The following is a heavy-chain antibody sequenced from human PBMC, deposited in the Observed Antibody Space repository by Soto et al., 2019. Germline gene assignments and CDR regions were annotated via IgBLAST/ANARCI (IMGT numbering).Heavy chain of an antibody. CDR3: ARHYQTIYYGSGSYYERRPYYYYYMDV. CDR1: GGSISSGDYY. V-gene: IGHV4-30-4*01. Sequence: SETLSLTCTVSGGSISSGDYYWSWIRQPPGKGLEWIGYIYYSGSTNYNPSLKSRVTISVDTSKNQFSLKLSSVTAADTAVYYCARHYQTIYYGSGSYYERRPYYYYYMDVWGKGTTVTVSS. J-gene: IGHJ6*03. CDR2: IYYSGST. D-gene: IGHD3-10*01.